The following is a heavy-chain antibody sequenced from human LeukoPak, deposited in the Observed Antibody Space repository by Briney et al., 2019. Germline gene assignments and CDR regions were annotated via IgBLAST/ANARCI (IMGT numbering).Heavy chain of an antibody. CDR3: AKDPTMVRGVISSCYYYMDV. V-gene: IGHV3-33*06. Sequence: PGGSLRLSCAASGFTFSSYGMHWVRQAPGKGLEWVAVIWYDGSNKYYAASVKGRFTISRDNSKNTLYLQMNSLRAEDTAVYYCAKDPTMVRGVISSCYYYMDVWGKGTTVTVSS. J-gene: IGHJ6*03. CDR1: GFTFSSYG. D-gene: IGHD3-10*01. CDR2: IWYDGSNK.